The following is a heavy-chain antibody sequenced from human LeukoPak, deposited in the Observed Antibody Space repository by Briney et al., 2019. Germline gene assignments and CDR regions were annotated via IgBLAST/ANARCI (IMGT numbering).Heavy chain of an antibody. J-gene: IGHJ5*02. CDR2: IYYSGST. V-gene: IGHV4-59*01. D-gene: IGHD1-1*01. CDR3: ARDSTGLNWFDP. CDR1: GGSFSGYY. Sequence: PSETLSLTCAVYGGSFSGYYWSWIRQPPGKGLEWIGYIYYSGSTNYNPSLKSRVTISVDTSKNQFSLKLGSVTAADTAVYYCARDSTGLNWFDPWGQGTLVTVSS.